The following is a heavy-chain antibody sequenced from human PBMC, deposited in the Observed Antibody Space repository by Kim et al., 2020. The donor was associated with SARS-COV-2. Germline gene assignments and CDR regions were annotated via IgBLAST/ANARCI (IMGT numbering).Heavy chain of an antibody. CDR2: ISGSGGST. D-gene: IGHD3-9*01. CDR1: GFTFSSYA. CDR3: AKGGGVLRYFDWLLVDAFDI. J-gene: IGHJ3*02. Sequence: GGSLRLSCAASGFTFSSYAMSWVRPAPGKGLEWVSAISGSGGSTYYADAVKGRFTISRDNSKNSLYLQMNSLRAEDTAVYYCAKGGGVLRYFDWLLVDAFDIWGQGTMVTVSS. V-gene: IGHV3-23*01.